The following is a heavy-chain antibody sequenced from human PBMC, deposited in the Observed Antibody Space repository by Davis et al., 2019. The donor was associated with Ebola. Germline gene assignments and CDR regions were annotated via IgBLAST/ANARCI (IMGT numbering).Heavy chain of an antibody. CDR3: ARLSPLGLRLGETYNWFDP. J-gene: IGHJ5*02. V-gene: IGHV4-59*01. D-gene: IGHD3-16*01. CDR2: LFYGGSP. CDR1: GGSISSYY. Sequence: MPSETLSLTCTVSGGSISSYYWTWIRQPPGKGLEWMGHLFYGGSPNYNPSLKSRVTISLDTSKNQLSLRLISVTAAGTAVYYCARLSPLGLRLGETYNWFDPWGPGTLVTVSS.